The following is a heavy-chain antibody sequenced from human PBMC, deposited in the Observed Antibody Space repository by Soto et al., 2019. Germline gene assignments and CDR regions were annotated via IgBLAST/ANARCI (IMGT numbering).Heavy chain of an antibody. J-gene: IGHJ5*01. D-gene: IGHD1-1*01. CDR1: GASISSRDW. Sequence: QVQLQESGPGLVKPSGTLSLTCAVSGASISSRDWWTWVRQPPGRGLEWIGEISPGGGTNSDPSLKSGVTISVHKPEIQFSLKLNSVTAADTALYYCAMSSYNKKGLDSWGHGVLVTVSS. CDR3: AMSSYNKKGLDS. V-gene: IGHV4-4*02. CDR2: ISPGGGT.